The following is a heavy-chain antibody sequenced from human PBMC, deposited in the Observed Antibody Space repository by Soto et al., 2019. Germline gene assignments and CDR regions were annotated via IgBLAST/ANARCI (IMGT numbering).Heavy chain of an antibody. CDR1: GYTVTSYG. J-gene: IGHJ4*02. Sequence: QVQLVQSGAAVKKPGASVKVSCKASGYTVTSYGISWVRQAPGQGLEWMGCISAYNGNTNSAQKRQGRVTMTTDTSTSNTYMEMRSLRYDDTAVYYWASDCAAAGPFDYCGQGTLVTVSS. D-gene: IGHD6-25*01. CDR3: ASDCAAAGPFDY. CDR2: ISAYNGNT. V-gene: IGHV1-18*01.